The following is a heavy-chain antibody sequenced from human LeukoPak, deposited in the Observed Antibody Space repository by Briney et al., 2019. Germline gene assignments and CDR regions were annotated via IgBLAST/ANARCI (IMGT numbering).Heavy chain of an antibody. CDR1: GFTFDDYT. CDR3: ARVRSGTWNGYEY. V-gene: IGHV3-43*01. D-gene: IGHD3-3*01. Sequence: GGSLRLSCAASGFTFDDYTMHRVRQAPGKGLEWVSLISWDGGSTYYADSVKGRFTISRDNAKNTLYLQMDSLRAEDSAVYYCARVRSGTWNGYEYWGQGTLVTVSS. J-gene: IGHJ4*02. CDR2: ISWDGGST.